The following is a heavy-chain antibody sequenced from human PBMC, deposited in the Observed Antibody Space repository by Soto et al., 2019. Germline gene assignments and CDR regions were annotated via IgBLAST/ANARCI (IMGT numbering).Heavy chain of an antibody. CDR3: AREEVPLYHRVDP. V-gene: IGHV4-59*01. D-gene: IGHD3-10*01. CDR1: GGPIGSYD. CDR2: FHYSGYT. J-gene: IGHJ5*02. Sequence: ETRSLTCTVAGGPIGSYDGSCIRXPPGKGREWIGCFHYSGYTNYNPSLKSRVTISVDTSNNQFSLKLSSVTAADTAGQYCAREEVPLYHRVDPCGQATPSAYSS.